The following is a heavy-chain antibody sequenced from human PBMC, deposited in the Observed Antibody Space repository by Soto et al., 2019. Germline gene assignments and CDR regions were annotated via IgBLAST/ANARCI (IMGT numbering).Heavy chain of an antibody. CDR2: IIPVFGTT. V-gene: IGHV1-69*13. CDR1: GCTFRNYG. Sequence: ASVKVSCKASGCTFRNYGIGWVRQAPGQGLEWMGGIIPVFGTTNYAQKFQGRVTITADESTSTAYIEVSSLRSEDTAMFYCGRYCSGGSRHTLAYYGIEVWGQGTTVIVSS. D-gene: IGHD2-15*01. J-gene: IGHJ6*02. CDR3: GRYCSGGSRHTLAYYGIEV.